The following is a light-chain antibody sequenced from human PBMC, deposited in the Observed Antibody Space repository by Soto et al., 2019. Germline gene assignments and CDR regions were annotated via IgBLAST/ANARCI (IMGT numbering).Light chain of an antibody. Sequence: QSVLTQPASVSGSPGQSITISCTGTGSDVGDYNYVSWYQQHPGKAPKLMIYEVSHRLSGVSNRFSGSKSGYTASLTISGLQDEDEADYYCTSYTSNSIVIFGGGTKLPVL. V-gene: IGLV2-14*01. CDR3: TSYTSNSIVI. J-gene: IGLJ2*01. CDR2: EVS. CDR1: GSDVGDYNY.